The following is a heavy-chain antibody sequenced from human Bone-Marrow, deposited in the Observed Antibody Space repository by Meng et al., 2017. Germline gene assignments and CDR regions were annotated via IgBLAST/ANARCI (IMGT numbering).Heavy chain of an antibody. J-gene: IGHJ6*02. D-gene: IGHD3-10*01. V-gene: IGHV3-53*01. Sequence: GESLKISCAASGLTVSSNYMSWARQAPGKGLEWVSIIYSGGSTYYADSVKGRFTISRDNSKNTLYLQMNSLRAEDTAVYYCARAFMADGMDVWGQGTTVTVSS. CDR2: IYSGGST. CDR3: ARAFMADGMDV. CDR1: GLTVSSNY.